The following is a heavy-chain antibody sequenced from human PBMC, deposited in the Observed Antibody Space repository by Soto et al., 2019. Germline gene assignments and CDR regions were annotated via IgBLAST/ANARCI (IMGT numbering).Heavy chain of an antibody. CDR1: GFAFFGYS. V-gene: IGHV3-48*01. CDR2: ISSSSSTI. J-gene: IGHJ4*02. D-gene: IGHD6-19*01. CDR3: ARAMEGVPVAASGIDY. Sequence: QPGGSLRLSCAASGFAFFGYSINWVRQAPGKGLEWVSYISSSSSTIYYADSVKGRFTVSRDNGKNSLYLRMSSLRAEDTAVYYCARAMEGVPVAASGIDYWGQGT.